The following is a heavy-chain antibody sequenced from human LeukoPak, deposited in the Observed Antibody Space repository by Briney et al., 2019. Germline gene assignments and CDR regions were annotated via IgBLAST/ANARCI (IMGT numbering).Heavy chain of an antibody. J-gene: IGHJ5*02. CDR1: GGSISSGSYY. Sequence: PSQTLSLTCTVSGGSISSGSYYWSWIRQPAGKGLEWIGRIYTSGSTNYNPSLKSRVTISVDTSKNQFSLKLSSGTAADTAVYYCARGRGPPERWFTNWFDPWGQGTLVTGSS. D-gene: IGHD4-23*01. CDR3: ARGRGPPERWFTNWFDP. V-gene: IGHV4-61*02. CDR2: IYTSGST.